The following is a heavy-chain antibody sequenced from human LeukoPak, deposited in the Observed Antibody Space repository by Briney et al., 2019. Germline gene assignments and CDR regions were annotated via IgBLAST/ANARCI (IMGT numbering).Heavy chain of an antibody. CDR3: ARANAYSSSSVRNWFDP. Sequence: GASVKVSCKASGYTFTSYYMHWVRQAPGQGLEWMGIINPSGGGTSYAQKFQGRVTMTRDTSTSTVYMELSSLRSEDTAVYYCARANAYSSSSVRNWFDPWGQGTLVTVSS. J-gene: IGHJ5*02. CDR1: GYTFTSYY. D-gene: IGHD6-6*01. V-gene: IGHV1-46*01. CDR2: INPSGGGT.